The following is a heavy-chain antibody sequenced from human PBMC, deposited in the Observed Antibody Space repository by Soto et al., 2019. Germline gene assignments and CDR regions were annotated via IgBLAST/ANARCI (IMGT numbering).Heavy chain of an antibody. V-gene: IGHV3-23*01. CDR2: ITRNGGTT. CDR1: GFNFNVYA. CDR3: AKDYLTTSPA. J-gene: IGHJ4*02. Sequence: EVQLLESGGGLVQPGGSLTLSCAASGFNFNVYAMSWVRQALGKGLEWVSSITRNGGTTYYADSVKGRFTISRDNSKGTLHLQMNSLRVEDTAVYFCAKDYLTTSPAWGQGTLVTVSS. D-gene: IGHD2-2*01.